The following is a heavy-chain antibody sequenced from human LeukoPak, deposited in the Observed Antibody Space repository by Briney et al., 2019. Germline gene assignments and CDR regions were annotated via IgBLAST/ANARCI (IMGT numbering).Heavy chain of an antibody. J-gene: IGHJ4*02. D-gene: IGHD5-18*01. CDR1: GLFRNFW. CDR2: INVAGRGT. Sequence: VGSLRLSCAASGLFRNFWMHWVRQAPGKGLVWVSGINVAGRGTTYADSVKGRFTISRDNAKNTLYLQMNSLRVEDTAVYFCARGSSYGWYFDQWGQGNLVTVSS. CDR3: ARGSSYGWYFDQ. V-gene: IGHV3-74*01.